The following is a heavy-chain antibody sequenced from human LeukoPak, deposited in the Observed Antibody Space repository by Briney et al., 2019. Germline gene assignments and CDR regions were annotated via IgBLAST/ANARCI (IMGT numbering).Heavy chain of an antibody. CDR2: ISSGSSHI. D-gene: IGHD2/OR15-2a*01. J-gene: IGHJ4*02. CDR3: ARFLTVAVVPQRVDC. CDR1: GFNFDSYT. V-gene: IGHV3-21*01. Sequence: GGSLRLSCAASGFNFDSYTMTWVRQAPGKGLEWVSSISSGSSHIYYADSMKGRFTISRDNAKNSLYLQMNSLGAEDTAVYYCARFLTVAVVPQRVDCWGQGTLVTVSS.